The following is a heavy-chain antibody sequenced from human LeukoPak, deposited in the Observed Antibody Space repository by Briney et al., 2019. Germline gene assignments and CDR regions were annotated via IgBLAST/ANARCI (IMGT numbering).Heavy chain of an antibody. V-gene: IGHV1-69*04. J-gene: IGHJ3*02. D-gene: IGHD3-22*01. CDR1: GGTFSSYA. CDR2: IIPILGIA. CDR3: ARWYMDDSSGYVAFDI. Sequence: ASVKVSCKASGGTFSSYAISWVRQAPGQGLEWMGRIIPILGIANYAQKFQGRVTITADKSTSTAYMELSSLRSEDTAVYYCARWYMDDSSGYVAFDIWGQGTMVTVSS.